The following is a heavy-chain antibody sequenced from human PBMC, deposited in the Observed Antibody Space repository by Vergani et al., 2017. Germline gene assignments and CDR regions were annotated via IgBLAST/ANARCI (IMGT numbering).Heavy chain of an antibody. CDR2: INPNSGGT. CDR3: AAGMEEGGSSWPLDY. D-gene: IGHD6-13*01. J-gene: IGHJ4*02. CDR1: GYTFTGYY. Sequence: QVQLVQSGAEVKKPGASVKVSCKASGYTFTGYYMHWVRQAPGQGLEWMGWINPNSGGTNYAQKFQGRVTMTRDTSISTAYMELSSLRSEDTAVYYCAAGMEEGGSSWPLDYWGQGTLVTVSS. V-gene: IGHV1-2*02.